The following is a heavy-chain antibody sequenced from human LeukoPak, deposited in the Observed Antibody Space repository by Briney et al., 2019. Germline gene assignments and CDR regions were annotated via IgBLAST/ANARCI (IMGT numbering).Heavy chain of an antibody. CDR3: ARGVSALAD. J-gene: IGHJ4*02. D-gene: IGHD2-15*01. CDR2: IHDSGST. Sequence: RTSETLSLTCTVSGGSIISYYWSWIRQPPGKGLEWIAYIHDSGSTNYNPSLKSRVTTSLDASRNQFSLKLNSVTAADTAVYYCARGVSALADWGQGTLVTVSS. CDR1: GGSIISYY. V-gene: IGHV4-59*01.